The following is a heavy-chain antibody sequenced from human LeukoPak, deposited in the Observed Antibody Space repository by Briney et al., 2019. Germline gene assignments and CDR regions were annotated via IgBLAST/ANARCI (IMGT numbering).Heavy chain of an antibody. V-gene: IGHV3-11*01. CDR2: IPTSGISV. Sequence: PGGSLRLSCAASGFSFSRYYMSWVRQTPGKALEWISYIPTSGISVQYAVSVRGRFTASRDDAKNSLHLQMDSLRVEDTAVYYCTRAVGLGPGAHFDQWGQGALVIVSS. CDR1: GFSFSRYY. D-gene: IGHD1-26*01. CDR3: TRAVGLGPGAHFDQ. J-gene: IGHJ4*02.